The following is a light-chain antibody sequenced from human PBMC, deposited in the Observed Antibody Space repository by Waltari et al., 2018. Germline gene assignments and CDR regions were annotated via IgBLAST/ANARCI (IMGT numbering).Light chain of an antibody. V-gene: IGKV3-20*01. CDR3: QQYSSSVMYT. Sequence: FLTQAPDTLSFSPGDRATLPSRASQSCSRSRLAWDQHKPGQSPRLLMYAASTSDTVIPDRFSGSGSGTDFSLSISRVEPEDFAVYYCQQYSSSVMYTFGQGTKLEIK. J-gene: IGKJ2*01. CDR1: QSCSRSR. CDR2: AAS.